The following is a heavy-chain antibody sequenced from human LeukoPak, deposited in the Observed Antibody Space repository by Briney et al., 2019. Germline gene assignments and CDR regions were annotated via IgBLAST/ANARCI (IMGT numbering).Heavy chain of an antibody. CDR1: GFTFSSYT. CDR2: ISRSNIYK. Sequence: PGGSLRLSCAASGFTFSSYTMNWVRLAPGKGLEWVSSISRSNIYKYYADSVKGRFTISRDNSKNTLYLQMNSLRAEDTAVYYCARVAARSYYYYYYMDVWGKGTTVTVSS. J-gene: IGHJ6*03. V-gene: IGHV3-21*01. CDR3: ARVAARSYYYYYYMDV. D-gene: IGHD6-6*01.